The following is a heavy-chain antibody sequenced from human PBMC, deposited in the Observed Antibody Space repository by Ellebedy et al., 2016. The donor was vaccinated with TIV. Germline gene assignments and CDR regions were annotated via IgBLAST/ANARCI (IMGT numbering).Heavy chain of an antibody. J-gene: IGHJ4*02. CDR3: ASTEYLGFWGY. CDR1: GDSISNYY. CDR2: MYSSGNT. D-gene: IGHD3-16*01. V-gene: IGHV4-59*12. Sequence: MPSETLSLTCTVSGDSISNYYWSWLRQPPGKVLEWIGYMYSSGNTNYNPSLKSRVTMSIDTSKNHFSLKLSFVTAADTAVYYCASTEYLGFWGYWGQGTLVTVSS.